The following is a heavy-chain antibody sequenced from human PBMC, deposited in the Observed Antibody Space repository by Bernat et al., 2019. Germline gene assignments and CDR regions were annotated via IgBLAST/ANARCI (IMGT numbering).Heavy chain of an antibody. V-gene: IGHV3-43*02. J-gene: IGHJ6*02. CDR2: ISGDGGST. Sequence: EVQLVESGGGVVQPGGSLRLSCAASGFTFDDYAMHWVRQAPGKGLEWVSLISGDGGSTYYADSVKGRFTISRDNSKNSLYLQMNSLRTEDTALYYCAKEMDYYGSGSYSVAAGYYYYYGMDVWGQGTTVTVSS. CDR1: GFTFDDYA. D-gene: IGHD3-10*01. CDR3: AKEMDYYGSGSYSVAAGYYYYYGMDV.